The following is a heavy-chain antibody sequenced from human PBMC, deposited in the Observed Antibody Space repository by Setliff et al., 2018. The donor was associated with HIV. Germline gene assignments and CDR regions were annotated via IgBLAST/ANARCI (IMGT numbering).Heavy chain of an antibody. V-gene: IGHV4-39*01. Sequence: SETLSLTCSVSGGSISSSNYYWGWIRQPPGKGLQWIGSISYSGRTYYNPSLKSRLTISADTSRNQFSLKLTSVTASDTAVYYCTRHRGVRGSSGWYGISWFDPWGQGTLVTVSS. D-gene: IGHD6-19*01. J-gene: IGHJ5*02. CDR3: TRHRGVRGSSGWYGISWFDP. CDR2: ISYSGRT. CDR1: GGSISSSNYY.